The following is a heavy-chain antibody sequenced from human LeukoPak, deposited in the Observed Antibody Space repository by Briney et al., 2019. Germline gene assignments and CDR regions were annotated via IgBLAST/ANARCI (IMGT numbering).Heavy chain of an antibody. CDR1: GFTFSSYE. Sequence: PGGSLRLSCAASGFTFSSYEMNWVRQAPGKGLEWVSAISGSGGSTYYADSVKGRFTISRDNSKNTLYLQMNSLRAEDTAVYYCAKGTGYSSGWYSDYWGQGTLVTVSS. V-gene: IGHV3-23*01. D-gene: IGHD6-19*01. CDR2: ISGSGGST. J-gene: IGHJ4*02. CDR3: AKGTGYSSGWYSDY.